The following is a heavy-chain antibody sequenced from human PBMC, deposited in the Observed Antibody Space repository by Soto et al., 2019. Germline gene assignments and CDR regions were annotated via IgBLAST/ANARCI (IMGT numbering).Heavy chain of an antibody. CDR2: IYSSGST. D-gene: IGHD3-22*01. V-gene: IGHV4-59*01. CDR3: ARENYDGGGAPFLDY. Sequence: PSETLSLTCTVSSGSISNYYWSWIRQPPGKGLEYIGYIYSSGSTYYNPSLRSRVTMSVDTSNNQFALKLTSVIATDTAVYYCARENYDGGGAPFLDYWGQGTLVTVSS. CDR1: SGSISNYY. J-gene: IGHJ4*02.